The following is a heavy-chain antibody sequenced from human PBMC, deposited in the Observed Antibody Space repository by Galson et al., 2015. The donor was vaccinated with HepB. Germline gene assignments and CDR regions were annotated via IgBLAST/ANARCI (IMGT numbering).Heavy chain of an antibody. CDR1: GYTFTSYG. CDR2: ISAYNGNT. D-gene: IGHD6-13*01. CDR3: ARDLYSSSWYSGPDFDY. Sequence: SVKVSCKASGYTFTSYGISWVRQAPGQGLEWMGWISAYNGNTNYAQKLQGRVTMTTDTSTSTAYMELRSLRSDDTAVYYCARDLYSSSWYSGPDFDYWGQGTLVTVSS. V-gene: IGHV1-18*04. J-gene: IGHJ4*02.